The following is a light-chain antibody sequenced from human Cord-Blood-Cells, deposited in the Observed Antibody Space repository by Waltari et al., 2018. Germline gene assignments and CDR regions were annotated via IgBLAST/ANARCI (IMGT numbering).Light chain of an antibody. V-gene: IGLV8-61*01. Sequence: QTMATQEPPFSVSPGGTVPLSCGFSSGSVSTRCYPRWYQQTPGQAPRTLIYSTNTRSSGVPDRFSGSILGNKAALTITGAQADDESDYYCVLYMGSGISVFGGGTKLTVL. CDR1: SGSVSTRCY. CDR2: STN. J-gene: IGLJ3*02. CDR3: VLYMGSGISV.